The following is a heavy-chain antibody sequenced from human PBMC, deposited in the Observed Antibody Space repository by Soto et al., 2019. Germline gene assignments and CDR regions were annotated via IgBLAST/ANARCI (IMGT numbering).Heavy chain of an antibody. V-gene: IGHV4-4*02. CDR3: ARSTGGDACHF. J-gene: IGHJ3*01. CDR2: IHHSGST. D-gene: IGHD7-27*01. CDR1: GGSLTSNDW. Sequence: QVQLQESGPGLVKPSGTLSLTCAVSGGSLTSNDWWTWVRQPPGKGLEWVGQIHHSGSTFYNPSLRSRITVSINVSANHFSLNLDSVTAADTALYYCARSTGGDACHFWGQGTMVTVSS.